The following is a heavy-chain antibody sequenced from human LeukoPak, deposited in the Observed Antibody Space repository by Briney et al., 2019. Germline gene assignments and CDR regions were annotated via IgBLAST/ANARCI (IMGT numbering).Heavy chain of an antibody. CDR3: ARGGVVPAARNWFDP. CDR2: IIPIFGTA. J-gene: IGHJ5*02. V-gene: IGHV1-69*06. Sequence: ASVKVSCKASGGTFSSYAISWVRQAPGQGLEWMGGIIPIFGTANYAQKLQGRVTITADKSTSTAYMELSSLRSEDTAVYYCARGGVVPAARNWFDPWGQGTLVTVSS. D-gene: IGHD2-2*01. CDR1: GGTFSSYA.